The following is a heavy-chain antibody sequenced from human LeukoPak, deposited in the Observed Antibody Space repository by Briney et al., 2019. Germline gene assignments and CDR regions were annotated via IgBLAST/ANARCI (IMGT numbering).Heavy chain of an antibody. CDR2: IFYRGNT. V-gene: IGHV4-59*01. J-gene: IGHJ3*02. D-gene: IGHD4-17*01. Sequence: SETLSLTCSVSGGSTTGYYWSWIRQPPGKGLEWIGYIFYRGNTNYNPSLKSRVTISVDTSKSQFSLDLSSVTAADTAVYYCARARTTVDAFDIWGQGTMVTVSS. CDR3: ARARTTVDAFDI. CDR1: GGSTTGYY.